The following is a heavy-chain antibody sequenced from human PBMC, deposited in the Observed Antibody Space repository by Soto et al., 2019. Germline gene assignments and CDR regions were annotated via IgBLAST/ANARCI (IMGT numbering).Heavy chain of an antibody. J-gene: IGHJ6*02. V-gene: IGHV1-69*02. Sequence: ASVKVSCKASGGTFSSYTISWVRQAPGQGLEWMGRIIPILGIANYAQKFQGRVTITADKSTSTAYMELSSLRSEDTAVYYCARVESIAAAGTYYYGMDVWGQGTTVTVSS. D-gene: IGHD6-13*01. CDR2: IIPILGIA. CDR1: GGTFSSYT. CDR3: ARVESIAAAGTYYYGMDV.